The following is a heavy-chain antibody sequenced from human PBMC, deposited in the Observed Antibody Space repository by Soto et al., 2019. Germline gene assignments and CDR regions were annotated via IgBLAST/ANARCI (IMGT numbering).Heavy chain of an antibody. J-gene: IGHJ6*02. CDR1: GYTFTSYA. Sequence: GASVKVSCKASGYTFTSYAMHWVRQAPGQRLEWMGWINAGNGNTKYSQKFQGRVTITRDTSASTAYMELSSLRSEDTAVYYCAVANFWIVYYGYYYYYRMAFWGQGTTVTVS. CDR3: AVANFWIVYYGYYYYYRMAF. V-gene: IGHV1-3*01. D-gene: IGHD3-3*01. CDR2: INAGNGNT.